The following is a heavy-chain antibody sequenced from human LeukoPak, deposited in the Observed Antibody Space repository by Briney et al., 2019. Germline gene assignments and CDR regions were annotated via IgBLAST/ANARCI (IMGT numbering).Heavy chain of an antibody. Sequence: SQTLSLTCTVSGGSISSGGYSWSWIRQHPGKGLEWIGYIYYSGSTYYNPSLKSRVTMSVDTSKNQFSLKLSSVTAADTAVYYRARDRSDAGVDYWGQGTLVTVSS. CDR3: ARDRSDAGVDY. J-gene: IGHJ4*02. V-gene: IGHV4-31*03. D-gene: IGHD6-19*01. CDR1: GGSISSGGYS. CDR2: IYYSGST.